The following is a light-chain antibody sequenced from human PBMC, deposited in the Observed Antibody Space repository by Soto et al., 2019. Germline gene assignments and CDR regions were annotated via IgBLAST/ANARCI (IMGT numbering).Light chain of an antibody. CDR3: QQSYSVPPT. CDR2: DAS. CDR1: QRIRTS. V-gene: IGKV1-39*01. J-gene: IGKJ2*01. Sequence: DVQMTQSPSSLSASVGDRVTITCRASQRIRTSLNWYQQKPGKAPKFLIYDASSLQSEVPSRFSGSGSGTDFTLTISNLQPEDFETYYCQQSYSVPPTFGQGTKLEI.